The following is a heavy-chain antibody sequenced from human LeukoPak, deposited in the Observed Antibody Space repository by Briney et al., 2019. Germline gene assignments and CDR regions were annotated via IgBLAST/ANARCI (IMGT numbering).Heavy chain of an antibody. J-gene: IGHJ6*03. Sequence: ASVKVSCKASGGTFSSYAISWVRQAPGQGLEWMGGIIPIFGTANYAQKFQGGVTITTDESTSTAYMELSSLRSEDTAVYYCARVRGDYMDVWGKGTTVTVSS. CDR1: GGTFSSYA. CDR3: ARVRGDYMDV. CDR2: IIPIFGTA. V-gene: IGHV1-69*05.